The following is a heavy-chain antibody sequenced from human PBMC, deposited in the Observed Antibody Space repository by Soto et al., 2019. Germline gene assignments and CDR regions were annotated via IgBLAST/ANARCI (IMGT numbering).Heavy chain of an antibody. CDR3: GRISSHGDYAY. J-gene: IGHJ4*02. V-gene: IGHV4-30-4*01. CDR2: IYYSGST. CDR1: GVSISSGDYY. Sequence: SETLSLTCTVSGVSISSGDYYWSWIRQPPGKGLEWIGNIYYSGSTYYNPSLKSRVTISIGTSKNQFSLKLSSVTAADTAVYYCGRISSHGDYAYWGQGTLVTVS. D-gene: IGHD4-17*01.